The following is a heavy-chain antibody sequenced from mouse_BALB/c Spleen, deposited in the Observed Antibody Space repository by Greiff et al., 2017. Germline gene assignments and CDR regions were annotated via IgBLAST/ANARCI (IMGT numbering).Heavy chain of an antibody. CDR1: GFSLTSYG. CDR3: ARRGGYDPPYAMDY. CDR2: IWAGGST. V-gene: IGHV2-9*02. J-gene: IGHJ4*01. D-gene: IGHD2-2*01. Sequence: VQLMESGPGLVAPSQSLSITCTVSGFSLTSYGVHWVRQPPGKGLEWLGVIWAGGSTNYNSALMSRLSISKDNSKSQVFLKMNSLQTDDTAMYYCARRGGYDPPYAMDYWGQGTSVTVSS.